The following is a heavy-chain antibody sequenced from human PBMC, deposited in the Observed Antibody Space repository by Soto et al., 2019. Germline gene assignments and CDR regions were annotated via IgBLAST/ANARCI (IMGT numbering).Heavy chain of an antibody. J-gene: IGHJ4*02. V-gene: IGHV3-9*01. CDR1: GFTFDDSA. CDR3: AKGLSEGYFDY. Sequence: EVQLVESGGGLVQPGRSLRLSCAASGFTFDDSAMHWVRQPPGKGLEWVSGIGSNSGGIGYADSVKGRFTISRDNAKNSLYLHMNSLRAEDTALYYCAKGLSEGYFDYWGQGTLVTVSP. CDR2: IGSNSGGI.